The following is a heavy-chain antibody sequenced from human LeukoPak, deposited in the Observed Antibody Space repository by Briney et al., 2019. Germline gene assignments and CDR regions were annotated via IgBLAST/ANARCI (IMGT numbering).Heavy chain of an antibody. CDR3: ASAQYTTDFYYYGMDV. CDR1: VSKFTFSNYW. CDR2: INGDGSYT. Sequence: GGSLRLSCAASVSKFTFSNYWMHWVRQAPGKGLVWVSRINGDGSYTSYTSYVDSVKGRFTISRDNAKNSLYLQMNSLRAEDTAVYYCASAQYTTDFYYYGMDVWGQGTTVTVSS. D-gene: IGHD1-1*01. J-gene: IGHJ6*02. V-gene: IGHV3-74*01.